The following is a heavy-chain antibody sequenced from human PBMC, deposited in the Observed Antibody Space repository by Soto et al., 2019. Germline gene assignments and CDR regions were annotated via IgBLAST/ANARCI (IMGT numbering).Heavy chain of an antibody. J-gene: IGHJ6*02. CDR2: ISSTGNTI. Sequence: QVQLVESGGGLVKPGGSLRLSCAASGFTFSDYYMSWIRQAPGKGLEWLSYISSTGNTIFYADSVKGRFTISRDNAKNSLYLQMNSLRAEDTAVYFFARNDPYDDYYYGMDVWGQGPTVTVSS. CDR3: ARNDPYDDYYYGMDV. D-gene: IGHD3-3*01. CDR1: GFTFSDYY. V-gene: IGHV3-11*01.